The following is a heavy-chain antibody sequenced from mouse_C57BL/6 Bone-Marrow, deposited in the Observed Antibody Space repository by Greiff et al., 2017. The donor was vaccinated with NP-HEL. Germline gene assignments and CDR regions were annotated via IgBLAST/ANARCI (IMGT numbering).Heavy chain of an antibody. J-gene: IGHJ2*01. D-gene: IGHD1-1*01. CDR3: ARSGTTVVVHFDY. V-gene: IGHV1-80*01. Sequence: VQLQQSGAELVKPGASVKISCKASGYAFSSYWMNWVKQRPGKGLEWIGQIYSGDGDTNYNGKFKGKATLTADKSSSTAYMQLSSLTSEDSAVYFCARSGTTVVVHFDYWGQGTTLTVSS. CDR1: GYAFSSYW. CDR2: IYSGDGDT.